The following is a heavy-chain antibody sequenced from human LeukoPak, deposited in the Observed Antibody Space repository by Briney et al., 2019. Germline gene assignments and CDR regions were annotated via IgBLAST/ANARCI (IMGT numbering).Heavy chain of an antibody. CDR1: GYTFTSYD. Sequence: ASVTVSCKASGYTFTSYDINWVRQATGQGLEWMGWMNPNSGYTGYTQKFQGRVTMTRNTSISTAYMELSSLRSEDTAVFYCARTRRPVATGNDDWGQGTLVTVSS. D-gene: IGHD5-12*01. CDR2: MNPNSGYT. CDR3: ARTRRPVATGNDD. V-gene: IGHV1-8*01. J-gene: IGHJ4*02.